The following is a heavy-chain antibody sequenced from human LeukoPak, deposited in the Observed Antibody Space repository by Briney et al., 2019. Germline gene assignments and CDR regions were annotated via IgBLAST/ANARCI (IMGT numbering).Heavy chain of an antibody. CDR1: GRSISSYH. Sequence: PSETLSLTCTVSGRSISSYHWSWIPQPAGKALEWIGRIYTCGSTNYNPSLKSRVSMSVDTSKNQFSLKLSSVTAADTAVYYCARDLRGYSITQRPNWFDPWGQGTLVTVSS. D-gene: IGHD5-12*01. J-gene: IGHJ5*02. V-gene: IGHV4-4*07. CDR3: ARDLRGYSITQRPNWFDP. CDR2: IYTCGST.